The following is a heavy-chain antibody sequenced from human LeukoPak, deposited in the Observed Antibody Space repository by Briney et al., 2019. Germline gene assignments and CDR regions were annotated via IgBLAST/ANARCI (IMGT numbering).Heavy chain of an antibody. CDR3: ARQVTRPHWYFDL. J-gene: IGHJ2*01. CDR1: GYSFTSYW. Sequence: GESLKISCKGSGYSFTSYWIGWVRQMPGKGLEWMGIIYPGDSDTRYSPSFQGQVTISADKSISTAYLQWSSLKASDTAMYYCARQVTRPHWYFDLWGRGTLVTVSS. CDR2: IYPGDSDT. V-gene: IGHV5-51*01.